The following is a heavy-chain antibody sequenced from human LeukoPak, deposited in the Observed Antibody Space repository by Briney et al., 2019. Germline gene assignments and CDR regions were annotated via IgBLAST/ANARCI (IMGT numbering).Heavy chain of an antibody. D-gene: IGHD1-26*01. V-gene: IGHV3-48*03. J-gene: IGHJ4*02. Sequence: PGGSLRLSCAASGFTFSSYEMNWVRQAPGKGLEWVSYISSSGSTIYYADSVKGRFTISRDNAKNSLYLQMNSLRAEDTAVYYCARAKWELLVDYWGQGTLVTVSS. CDR2: ISSSGSTI. CDR3: ARAKWELLVDY. CDR1: GFTFSSYE.